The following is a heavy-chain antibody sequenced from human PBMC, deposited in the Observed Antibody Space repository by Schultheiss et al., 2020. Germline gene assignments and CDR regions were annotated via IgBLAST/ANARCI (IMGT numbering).Heavy chain of an antibody. D-gene: IGHD3-10*01. CDR1: GYSFTSYW. CDR3: ARRTLMVRGVYFDY. V-gene: IGHV5-51*01. J-gene: IGHJ4*02. Sequence: GESLNISCKVSGYSFTSYWIGWVRQMPGKGPEWMWIIYPGDSDTRYSPSFQVQITISTDKAINTAYLQWSSLKASDNAMYYCARRTLMVRGVYFDYWGQGSLVSVSS. CDR2: IYPGDSDT.